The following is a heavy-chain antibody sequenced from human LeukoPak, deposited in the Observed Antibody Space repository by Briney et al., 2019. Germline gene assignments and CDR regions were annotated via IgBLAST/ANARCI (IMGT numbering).Heavy chain of an antibody. CDR1: GFTVSHNY. Sequence: GGSLRLSCAASGFTVSHNYMSWVRQAPGKGPEWVSSISSTSNYIYYAESVKGRFAVSRDNAKNSLYLQMNSLRADDTAVYYCARAGDILLVSYFHYYGMDVWGQGTTVIVSS. V-gene: IGHV3-21*01. CDR3: ARAGDILLVSYFHYYGMDV. D-gene: IGHD7-27*01. CDR2: ISSTSNYI. J-gene: IGHJ6*02.